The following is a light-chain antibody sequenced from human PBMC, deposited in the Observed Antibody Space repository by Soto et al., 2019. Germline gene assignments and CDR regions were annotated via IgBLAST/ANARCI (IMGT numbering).Light chain of an antibody. CDR2: GAS. J-gene: IGKJ3*01. V-gene: IGKV3-20*01. CDR3: QQSGSSLFT. CDR1: QSVSSSY. Sequence: EIVLTQSPGTLSLSPGERATLSCRASQSVSSSYLAWYQQKPGQAPRLLIYGASSRATGIPDRFSGSGSGTAFTLTISRLEPADFAVYYCQQSGSSLFTFGPGTKVDIK.